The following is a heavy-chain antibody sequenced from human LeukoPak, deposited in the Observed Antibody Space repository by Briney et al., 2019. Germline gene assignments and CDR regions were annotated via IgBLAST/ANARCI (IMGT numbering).Heavy chain of an antibody. J-gene: IGHJ4*02. V-gene: IGHV4-59*08. Sequence: SETLSLTCTVSGGSISSYHWSWIRQPPGKGLEWIAYISDSGGSNYNPSLKSRVTISVDTSKNQFSLKLSSVTAADTAVYYCAKYGSGSYIGQWGQGTLVTVSS. CDR1: GGSISSYH. CDR3: AKYGSGSYIGQ. D-gene: IGHD3-10*01. CDR2: ISDSGGS.